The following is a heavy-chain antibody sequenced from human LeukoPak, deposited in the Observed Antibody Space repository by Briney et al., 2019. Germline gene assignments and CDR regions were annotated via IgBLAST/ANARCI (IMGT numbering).Heavy chain of an antibody. V-gene: IGHV3-23*01. J-gene: IGHJ4*02. CDR1: GFTFSSYA. CDR2: ISGSGGST. CDR3: ARGLTYSSSRGVYFDY. Sequence: GGSLRLSCAVSGFTFSSYAMSWVRQAPGKGLEWVSAISGSGGSTYYADSVKGRFTISRDNSKNTLYLQMNSLRAEDTAVYYCARGLTYSSSRGVYFDYWGQGTLVTVSS. D-gene: IGHD6-13*01.